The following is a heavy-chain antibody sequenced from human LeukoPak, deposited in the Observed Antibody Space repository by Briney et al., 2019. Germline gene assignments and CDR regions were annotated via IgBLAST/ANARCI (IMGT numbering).Heavy chain of an antibody. V-gene: IGHV3-9*01. CDR2: ISWNSGSI. J-gene: IGHJ4*02. CDR1: GFTFDDYA. Sequence: GRSLRLSCAASGFTFDDYAMHWVQQAPGKGLEWVSGISWNSGSIGYADSVKGRFTISRDNAKNSLYLQMNSLRAEDTALYYCAKDLDGYSYGTLDYWGQGTLVTVSS. D-gene: IGHD5-18*01. CDR3: AKDLDGYSYGTLDY.